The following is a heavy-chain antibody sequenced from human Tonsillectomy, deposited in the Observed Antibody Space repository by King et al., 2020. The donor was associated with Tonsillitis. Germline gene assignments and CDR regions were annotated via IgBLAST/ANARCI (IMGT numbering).Heavy chain of an antibody. CDR1: GYTFTGYY. CDR3: ARDQYGEAYFDY. V-gene: IGHV1-2*02. Sequence: QLVQSGAEVKKPGASVKVSCKASGYTFTGYYIHWVRQAPGQGLEWMGWINPNRGGTNYAQKFQGSVTMTTDTSTSTAHMELSRLRSDDTAVYYCARDQYGEAYFDYWGQGTLVTVSS. D-gene: IGHD4-17*01. CDR2: INPNRGGT. J-gene: IGHJ4*02.